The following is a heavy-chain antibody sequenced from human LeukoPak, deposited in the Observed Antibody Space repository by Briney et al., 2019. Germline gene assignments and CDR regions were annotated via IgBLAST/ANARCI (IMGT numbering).Heavy chain of an antibody. V-gene: IGHV4-39*07. CDR2: IYHTGST. D-gene: IGHD6-6*01. CDR1: SGSISTSNYY. J-gene: IGHJ4*02. Sequence: PSETLSLTCTVSSGSISTSNYYWGWIRQPPGKGLEWIVNIYHTGSTYYNPSLKSRVTISVDTSKNQFSLKLSSVTAADTAVYYCVRSSSSIFDYWGQGTLVTVSS. CDR3: VRSSSSIFDY.